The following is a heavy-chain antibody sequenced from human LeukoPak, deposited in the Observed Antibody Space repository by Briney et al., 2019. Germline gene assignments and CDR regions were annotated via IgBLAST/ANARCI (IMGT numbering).Heavy chain of an antibody. CDR1: GGSISSGTHY. CDR2: IYNTGSA. CDR3: ASNHCASPSCYSYYYSGLDV. J-gene: IGHJ6*02. D-gene: IGHD2-2*01. V-gene: IGHV4-31*11. Sequence: PSETLSLTCAVSGGSISSGTHYWNWIRQHPGQGLEWIGHIYNTGSAYYNPSLMSRVSISIDTSENQFSLKLSSVTAADTAVYYCASNHCASPSCYSYYYSGLDVWGQGTTVIVSS.